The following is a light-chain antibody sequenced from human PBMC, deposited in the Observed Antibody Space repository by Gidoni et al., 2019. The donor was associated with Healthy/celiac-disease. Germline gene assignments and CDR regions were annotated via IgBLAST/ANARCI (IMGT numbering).Light chain of an antibody. CDR3: QQSYSLFT. J-gene: IGKJ3*01. CDR2: AAS. CDR1: QSISSY. V-gene: IGKV1-39*01. Sequence: DIQMTQSPSSLSASVGDRVTITCRASQSISSYLNWYQQKPGKAPKLLLYAASSLQSGVPSRFSGSGSGTDFTLTIRSLQPEDFATYYCQQSYSLFTFGPGTKVDIK.